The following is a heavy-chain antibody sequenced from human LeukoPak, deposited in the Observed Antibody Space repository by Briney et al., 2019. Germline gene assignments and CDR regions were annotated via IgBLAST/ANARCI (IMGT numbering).Heavy chain of an antibody. V-gene: IGHV3-23*01. CDR2: ISGSGGST. D-gene: IGHD6-19*01. Sequence: PGGSLRLSCAASGFTFSTYGMSWVRQAPGKGLEWVSAISGSGGSTYYADSVKGRFTISRDNSKNTLYLQMNSLRAEDTAVYYCAKLPGIAVAGSAFDIWGQGTMVTVSS. CDR3: AKLPGIAVAGSAFDI. CDR1: GFTFSTYG. J-gene: IGHJ3*02.